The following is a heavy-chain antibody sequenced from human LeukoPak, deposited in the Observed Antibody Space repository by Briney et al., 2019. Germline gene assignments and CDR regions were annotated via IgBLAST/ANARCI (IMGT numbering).Heavy chain of an antibody. V-gene: IGHV3-33*06. CDR1: GFAFSSYG. CDR3: AKVGDGDYYFDY. Sequence: GGSLRLSCAASGFAFSSYGMHWVRQPPGKGLEWVAVMWYDGSNKYYADSVKGRFTISRDNSQNTLYLQMNSLRVEDTAMYYCAKVGDGDYYFDYWGQGSLVTVSS. D-gene: IGHD4-17*01. CDR2: MWYDGSNK. J-gene: IGHJ4*02.